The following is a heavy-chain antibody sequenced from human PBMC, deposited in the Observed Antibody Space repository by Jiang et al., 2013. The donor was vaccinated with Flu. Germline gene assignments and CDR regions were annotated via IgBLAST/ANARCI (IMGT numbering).Heavy chain of an antibody. V-gene: IGHV1-69*01. Sequence: SYYMHWVRQAPGQGLEWMGGIIPIFGTANYAQKFQGRVTITADESTSTAYMELSSLRSEDTAVYYCARDRRGITMVRGLNWFDPWGQGTLVTVSS. D-gene: IGHD3-10*01. J-gene: IGHJ5*02. CDR1: SYY. CDR3: ARDRRGITMVRGLNWFDP. CDR2: IIPIFGTA.